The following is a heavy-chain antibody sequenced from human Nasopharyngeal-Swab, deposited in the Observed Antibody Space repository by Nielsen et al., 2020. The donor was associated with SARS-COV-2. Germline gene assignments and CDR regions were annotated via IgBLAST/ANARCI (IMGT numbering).Heavy chain of an antibody. CDR2: ISWNSDSI. V-gene: IGHV3-9*01. Sequence: SLKISCAASGFTFDDYAVHWVRQAPGKGPEWVSGISWNSDSIGYADSVKGRFTISRDNAKNSLYLQMNSLRAEDTALYYCVKGTYNNYWDYWGQGTLVTVSS. D-gene: IGHD5-24*01. CDR1: GFTFDDYA. CDR3: VKGTYNNYWDY. J-gene: IGHJ4*02.